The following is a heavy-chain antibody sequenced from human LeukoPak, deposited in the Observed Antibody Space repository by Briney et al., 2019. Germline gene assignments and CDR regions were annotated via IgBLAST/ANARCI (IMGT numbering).Heavy chain of an antibody. Sequence: SETLSLTCTVSGGSIGSYYWSWIRQPPGKGLEWIGYIYNTGSTNYNPSLESRVTISVDASKNQFSLKLSSVTAADTAVYYCARLCLYGGNSPARPVDYWGQGTLVTVSS. CDR2: IYNTGST. J-gene: IGHJ4*02. D-gene: IGHD4-23*01. V-gene: IGHV4-59*01. CDR3: ARLCLYGGNSPARPVDY. CDR1: GGSIGSYY.